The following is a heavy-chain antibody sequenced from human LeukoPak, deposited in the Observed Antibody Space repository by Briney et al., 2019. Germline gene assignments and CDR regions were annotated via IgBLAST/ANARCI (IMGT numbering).Heavy chain of an antibody. CDR1: GFTFDDYG. V-gene: IGHV3-20*04. J-gene: IGHJ4*02. CDR3: ARDRRIAVAGKVFDY. Sequence: GGSLRLSCAASGFTFDDYGMSWVRQAPGKGLEWVSGINWNGGSTGYADSVKGRFTISRDNAKNSLYLQMNSLRAEDTALYYCARDRRIAVAGKVFDYWGQGTLVTVSS. CDR2: INWNGGST. D-gene: IGHD6-19*01.